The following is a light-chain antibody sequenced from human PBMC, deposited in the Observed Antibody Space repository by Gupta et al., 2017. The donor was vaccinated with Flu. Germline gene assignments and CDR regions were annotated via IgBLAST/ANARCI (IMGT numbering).Light chain of an antibody. CDR2: VNYDGSH. J-gene: IGLJ3*02. V-gene: IGLV4-69*01. Sequence: LVLTQSPSASASLGAPVRLTCTLSSGHSMYAIAWHQQQPEKGPRYLMTVNYDGSHSKGDGIPDRFSGSMSGAERYLTISSLQAEDEADYYCQAWGTGFWVFGGGTKLTVL. CDR3: QAWGTGFWV. CDR1: SGHSMYA.